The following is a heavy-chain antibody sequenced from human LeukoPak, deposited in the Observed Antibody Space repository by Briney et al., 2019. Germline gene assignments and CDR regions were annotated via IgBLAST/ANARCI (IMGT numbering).Heavy chain of an antibody. D-gene: IGHD3-22*01. J-gene: IGHJ4*02. Sequence: HAGGSLRLSCVGSGFTFGSYEMNWVRQAPGKGLEWVAVISYDGSNKYYADSVKGRFTISRDNSKNTLYLQMNSLRAEDTAVYYCAKLSWDDSSGYADYDYWGQGTLVTVSS. CDR1: GFTFGSYE. CDR2: ISYDGSNK. V-gene: IGHV3-30*18. CDR3: AKLSWDDSSGYADYDY.